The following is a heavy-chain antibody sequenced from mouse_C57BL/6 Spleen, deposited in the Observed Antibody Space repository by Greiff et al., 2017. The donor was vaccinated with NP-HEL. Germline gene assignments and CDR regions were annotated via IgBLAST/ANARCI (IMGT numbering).Heavy chain of an antibody. CDR1: GYTFTDYE. V-gene: IGHV1-15*01. J-gene: IGHJ4*01. CDR2: IDPETGGT. CDR3: TTYAMDY. Sequence: VKLQESGAELVRPGASVTLSCKASGYTFTDYEMHWVKQTPVHGLEWIGAIDPETGGTAYNQKFKGKAILTADKSSSTAYMELRSRTSEDSAVYYCTTYAMDYWGQGTSVTVSS.